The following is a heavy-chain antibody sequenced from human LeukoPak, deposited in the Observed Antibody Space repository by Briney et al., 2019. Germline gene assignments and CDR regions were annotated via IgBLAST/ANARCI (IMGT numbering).Heavy chain of an antibody. J-gene: IGHJ4*02. CDR1: GITVSSNY. CDR3: ARQYSYGSGYFDY. D-gene: IGHD3-10*01. CDR2: IYSGGST. Sequence: GGALGLSCAAAGITVSSNYMRWGRPAAGKGVEWGWVIYSGGSTYYADSVKGRFNISRDNSKNTLYLQMNSLRAEDTAVYYCARQYSYGSGYFDYWGQGTLVTVSS. V-gene: IGHV3-53*01.